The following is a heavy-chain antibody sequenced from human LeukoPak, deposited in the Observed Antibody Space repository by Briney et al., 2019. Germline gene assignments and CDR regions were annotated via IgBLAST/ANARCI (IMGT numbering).Heavy chain of an antibody. CDR2: IYPGDSET. D-gene: IGHD3-10*01. CDR3: ARQDGVLNWFDP. V-gene: IGHV5-51*01. J-gene: IGHJ5*02. Sequence: PGESLKISCKGSGYSFTSYWIGWVRQMPGKGLEWMGIIYPGDSETRYSPSFQCQVSISAHKSISTAYLQWSSLKASDTAMYYCARQDGVLNWFDPWGQGTLVTVSS. CDR1: GYSFTSYW.